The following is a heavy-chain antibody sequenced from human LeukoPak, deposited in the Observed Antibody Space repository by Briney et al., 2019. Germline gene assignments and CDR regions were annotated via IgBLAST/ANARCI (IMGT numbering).Heavy chain of an antibody. J-gene: IGHJ4*02. Sequence: PGGSLKLSCTASGFTFNSYAMHWVRQAPGKGLERVAKISYDGINEDYADSVKGRFTISRENSKETLFLQMNSLRAEDSAVYYCVKESRVEWLLLPTYFDYWGQGVLVTVSS. V-gene: IGHV3-30*18. CDR3: VKESRVEWLLLPTYFDY. D-gene: IGHD5-12*01. CDR2: ISYDGINE. CDR1: GFTFNSYA.